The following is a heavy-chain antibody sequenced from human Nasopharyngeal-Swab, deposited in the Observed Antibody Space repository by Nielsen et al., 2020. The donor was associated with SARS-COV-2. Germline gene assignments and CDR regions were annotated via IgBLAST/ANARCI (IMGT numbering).Heavy chain of an antibody. J-gene: IGHJ2*01. V-gene: IGHV4-59*13. Sequence: SETLSLTCTVSGGSISSYYWSWIRQPPGKGLEWIGYIYYSGSTNYNPSLKSRVTISVDTSTNQFPLKLSSVTAAATAVYYCARDPRGWLQLPHWYFDLWGRGTLVTVSS. CDR1: GGSISSYY. CDR3: ARDPRGWLQLPHWYFDL. D-gene: IGHD5-24*01. CDR2: IYYSGST.